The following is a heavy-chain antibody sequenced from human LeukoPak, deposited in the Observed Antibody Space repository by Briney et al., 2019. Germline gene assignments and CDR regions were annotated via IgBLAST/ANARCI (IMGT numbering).Heavy chain of an antibody. J-gene: IGHJ4*02. CDR2: ISSSSSYI. Sequence: PGGSLRLSCAASEFTFSKFPMGWVRQAPGKGLEWVSSISSSSSYIYYADSVKGRFTISRDNAKNSLYLQMNSLRAEDTAVYYCARDHQIAAAGRGDVNTFDYWGQGTLVTVSS. CDR1: EFTFSKFP. CDR3: ARDHQIAAAGRGDVNTFDY. D-gene: IGHD6-13*01. V-gene: IGHV3-21*01.